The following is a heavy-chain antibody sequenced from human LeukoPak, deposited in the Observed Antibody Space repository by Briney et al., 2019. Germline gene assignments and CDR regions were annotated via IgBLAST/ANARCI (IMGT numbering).Heavy chain of an antibody. CDR1: GYSISSGYY. Sequence: SETLSLTCTVSGYSISSGYYWGWIRQPPGKDLEWIGSIYHSGTTYYNPSLKSRVTISVDTSKNQFSLKLNSVTAADTAVYYCARVSSVGAFDIWGQGTTVTVSS. CDR2: IYHSGTT. J-gene: IGHJ3*02. CDR3: ARVSSVGAFDI. V-gene: IGHV4-38-2*02.